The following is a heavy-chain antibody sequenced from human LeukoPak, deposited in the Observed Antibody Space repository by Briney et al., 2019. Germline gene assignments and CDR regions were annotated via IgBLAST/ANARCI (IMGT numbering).Heavy chain of an antibody. CDR2: IKQDGSEK. J-gene: IGHJ5*02. V-gene: IGHV3-7*01. CDR3: ARDRGFGIVVVVAATVRSWFDP. Sequence: QTGGSLRLSCAASGFTFSSYWMSWVRQAPGKGLEWVANIKQDGSEKYYVDSVKGRFTISRDNAKNSLYLQMNSLRAEDTAVYYCARDRGFGIVVVVAATVRSWFDPWGQGTLVTVSS. D-gene: IGHD2-15*01. CDR1: GFTFSSYW.